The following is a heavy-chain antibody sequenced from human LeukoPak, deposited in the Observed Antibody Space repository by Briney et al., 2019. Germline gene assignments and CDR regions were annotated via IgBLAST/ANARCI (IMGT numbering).Heavy chain of an antibody. Sequence: RPSETLSLTCTVSGGSISSSSYYWGWIRQPPGKGLEWIGSIYYSGSTYYNPSLKSRVTISVDTSKNQFSLKLSSVTAADTAVYYCARDPADYDSSGYYEDWGQGTLVTVSS. CDR2: IYYSGST. D-gene: IGHD3-22*01. CDR3: ARDPADYDSSGYYED. V-gene: IGHV4-39*07. CDR1: GGSISSSSYY. J-gene: IGHJ4*02.